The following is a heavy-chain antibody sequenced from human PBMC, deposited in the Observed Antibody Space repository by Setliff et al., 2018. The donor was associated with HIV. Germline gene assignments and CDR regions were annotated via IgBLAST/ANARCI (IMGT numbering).Heavy chain of an antibody. J-gene: IGHJ4*02. CDR3: AREGDWNYFDY. D-gene: IGHD2-21*02. CDR2: INHSEST. CDR1: GGSFSGYY. V-gene: IGHV4-34*01. Sequence: PSETLSLTCAVYGGSFSGYYWSWIRQSPGKGLEWIGEINHSESTNYNPSLKSRVTISVDKSKNHFSLKLSSVIAADTAVYYCAREGDWNYFDYWGQGTLVTVSS.